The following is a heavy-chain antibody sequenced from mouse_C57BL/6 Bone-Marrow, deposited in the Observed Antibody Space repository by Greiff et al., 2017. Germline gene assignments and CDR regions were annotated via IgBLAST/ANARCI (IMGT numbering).Heavy chain of an antibody. Sequence: VQLQQSVAELVRPGASVKLSCTASGFNIKNTYMHWVKQRPEQGLEWIGRIDPANGNTKYAPKFQGKATITADTSSNTSYLQLSNLTSEDTAIYYCARSGGYDYYGSSYWYFDVWGTGTTVTVSS. CDR1: GFNIKNTY. CDR3: ARSGGYDYYGSSYWYFDV. D-gene: IGHD1-1*01. CDR2: IDPANGNT. V-gene: IGHV14-3*01. J-gene: IGHJ1*03.